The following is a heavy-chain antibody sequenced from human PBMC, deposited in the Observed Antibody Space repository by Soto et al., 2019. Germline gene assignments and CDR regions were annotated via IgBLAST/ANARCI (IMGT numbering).Heavy chain of an antibody. D-gene: IGHD3-9*01. CDR3: ARYDILTGYDIDY. CDR1: GFTFSSYS. Sequence: GGSLRLSCAASGFTFSSYSMNWVRQAPGKGLEWVSYISSSSSTIYYADSVKGRFTISRDNAKNSLYLQMNSLRAEDTAVYYCARYDILTGYDIDYWGQGTLVTVSS. V-gene: IGHV3-48*01. CDR2: ISSSSSTI. J-gene: IGHJ4*02.